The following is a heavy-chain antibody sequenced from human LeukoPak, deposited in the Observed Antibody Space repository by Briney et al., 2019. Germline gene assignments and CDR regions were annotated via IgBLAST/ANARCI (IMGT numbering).Heavy chain of an antibody. CDR2: MNPNSGNT. D-gene: IGHD4-17*01. V-gene: IGHV1-8*03. Sequence: ASVKVSCKASGYTFTSYDINWVRQATGQGLEWMGWMNPNSGNTGYAQKFQGRVTITRNTSISTAYMELSSLRSEDTAVYYCARGLAVTTRWSYYYYYMDVWGKGTTVTASS. CDR1: GYTFTSYD. CDR3: ARGLAVTTRWSYYYYYMDV. J-gene: IGHJ6*03.